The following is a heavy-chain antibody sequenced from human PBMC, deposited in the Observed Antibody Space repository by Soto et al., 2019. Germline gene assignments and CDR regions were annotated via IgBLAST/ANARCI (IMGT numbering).Heavy chain of an antibody. Sequence: PGGSLRLSCAASGFTFSSYWMHWVRQAPGKGLVWVSRINSDGSSTSYADSVKGRFTISRDNAKNTLYRQMNSLRAEDTAVYFCARDPGGSRAYNWFDPWGQGTMVTVSS. V-gene: IGHV3-74*01. CDR3: ARDPGGSRAYNWFDP. J-gene: IGHJ5*02. CDR1: GFTFSSYW. CDR2: INSDGSST. D-gene: IGHD1-26*01.